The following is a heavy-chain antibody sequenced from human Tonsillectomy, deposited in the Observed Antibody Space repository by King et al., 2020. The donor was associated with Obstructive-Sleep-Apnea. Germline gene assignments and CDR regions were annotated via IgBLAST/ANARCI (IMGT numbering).Heavy chain of an antibody. CDR2: INDSGRT. CDR1: GGSFSGHR. V-gene: IGHV4-34*01. CDR3: ARRDDY. J-gene: IGHJ4*02. Sequence: VQLQQWGAGLLKPSETLSLTCAVFGGSFSGHRWSWIRHSPGKGLQCIGEINDSGRTNYNPSLRSRVTISLDTSTNHFSLKLNSVTAADTAVYYCARRDDYWGQGTLVTVSS.